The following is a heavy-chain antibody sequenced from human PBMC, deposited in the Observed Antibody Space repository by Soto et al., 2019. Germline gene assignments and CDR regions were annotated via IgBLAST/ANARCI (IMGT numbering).Heavy chain of an antibody. CDR2: INPSGGST. Sequence: QVQLVQSGAEVKKPGASVKVSCKASGYTFTSYYMHWVRQAPGQGLEWMGIINPSGGSTSYAQKFQGRVTMTRDTSTSTVYMELSSLRSEDTAVHYCARVYPSDTRYGYVGNNWFDPWGQGTLVTVSS. CDR3: ARVYPSDTRYGYVGNNWFDP. V-gene: IGHV1-46*03. J-gene: IGHJ5*02. CDR1: GYTFTSYY. D-gene: IGHD5-18*01.